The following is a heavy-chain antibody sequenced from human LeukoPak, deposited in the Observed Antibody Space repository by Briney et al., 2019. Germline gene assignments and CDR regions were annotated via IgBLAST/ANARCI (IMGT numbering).Heavy chain of an antibody. CDR3: ARGGGLLRVEPFDY. CDR2: MNPNSGNT. D-gene: IGHD3-3*01. V-gene: IGHV1-8*01. J-gene: IGHJ4*02. CDR1: GYTFTSYD. Sequence: ASVKVSCKASGYTFTSYDINWVRQATGQGLECMGWMNPNSGNTGYAQKFRGRVTMTRNTSISTAYMELSSLRSEDTAVYYCARGGGLLRVEPFDYWGQGTLVTVSS.